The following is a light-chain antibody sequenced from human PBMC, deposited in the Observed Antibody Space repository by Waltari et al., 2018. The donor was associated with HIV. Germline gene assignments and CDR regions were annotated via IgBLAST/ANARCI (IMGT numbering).Light chain of an antibody. J-gene: IGLJ2*01. CDR1: SSDVGGYNY. CDR2: DVS. V-gene: IGLV2-14*01. CDR3: SSYTSSSTLV. Sequence: QSALTQPASVSGSPGQSITISCTGTSSDVGGYNYVSWYQQYACKAPKLMIYDVSNRPSGVSNRFSGSKSGNTASLTISGLQAEDEADYYCSSYTSSSTLVFGGGTKLTVL.